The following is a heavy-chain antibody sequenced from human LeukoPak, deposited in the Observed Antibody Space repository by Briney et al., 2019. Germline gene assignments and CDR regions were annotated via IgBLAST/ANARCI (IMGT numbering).Heavy chain of an antibody. V-gene: IGHV3-7*01. CDR3: ARSSKSYRPEYFQH. Sequence: GGSLRLSCAASGFTFSSYWMSWVRQAPGKGLEWVANIKQDGSEKYYVDSVKGRFTISRDNAKNSLYLQMNSLRADDTAVYYCARSSKSYRPEYFQHWGQGTLVTVSS. D-gene: IGHD3-16*02. J-gene: IGHJ1*01. CDR1: GFTFSSYW. CDR2: IKQDGSEK.